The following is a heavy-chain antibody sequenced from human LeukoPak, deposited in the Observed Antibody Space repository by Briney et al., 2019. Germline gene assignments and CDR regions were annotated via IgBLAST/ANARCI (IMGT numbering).Heavy chain of an antibody. CDR3: ARETGGFDY. D-gene: IGHD1-26*01. Sequence: GGSLRLSCTASGFTFNSYAMHWVRQAPGKGLEWVGVISYDGSNKYYADSVKGRFTLSRDNSKNTVSLQMHSLRGEDTAVYFCARETGGFDYWGQGTLVTVSS. CDR2: ISYDGSNK. CDR1: GFTFNSYA. J-gene: IGHJ4*02. V-gene: IGHV3-30*04.